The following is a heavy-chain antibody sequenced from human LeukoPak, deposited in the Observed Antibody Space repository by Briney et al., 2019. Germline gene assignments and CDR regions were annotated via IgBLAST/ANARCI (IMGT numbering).Heavy chain of an antibody. CDR2: IIPIFGTG. Sequence: ASVKVSCKASGCTVSSYAISWVRQAPGQGLEWVGVIIPIFGTGNYSQKFQGRVTITADESTSTAYMAPTSLSSEDRAVYSCASSVRYCSSTSCYSYYGMDAWGQGTTVPVSS. J-gene: IGHJ6*02. CDR3: ASSVRYCSSTSCYSYYGMDA. D-gene: IGHD2-2*01. V-gene: IGHV1-69*01. CDR1: GCTVSSYA.